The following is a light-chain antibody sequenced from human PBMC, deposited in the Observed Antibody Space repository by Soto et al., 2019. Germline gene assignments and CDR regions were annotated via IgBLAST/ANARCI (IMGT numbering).Light chain of an antibody. CDR2: EAS. CDR3: QQYKNWPPIT. Sequence: IVYVELPGTLMLYQGESATLYCRASPSLGRYLAWYPQKPGQAPRLLIYEASHRATGIPVRFRGSGSDSDFTLTISILEPEDFAVYYCQQYKNWPPITFGQGTRLEI. CDR1: PSLGRY. J-gene: IGKJ5*01. V-gene: IGKV3-11*01.